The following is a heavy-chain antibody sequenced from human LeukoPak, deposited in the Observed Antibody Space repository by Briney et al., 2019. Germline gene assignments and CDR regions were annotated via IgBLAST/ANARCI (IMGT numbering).Heavy chain of an antibody. Sequence: PSQTLSLTCTVSGDFISSGDYYWSWIRQPAGKGLEWIGRISSSGSTNYNPSLKSRVTISLDTSKNQFSLRLSSVTAADTAMYYCARDATLQPWLFWGQGTLVTVSS. CDR3: ARDATLQPWLF. V-gene: IGHV4-61*02. J-gene: IGHJ4*02. CDR2: ISSSGST. D-gene: IGHD3-22*01. CDR1: GDFISSGDYY.